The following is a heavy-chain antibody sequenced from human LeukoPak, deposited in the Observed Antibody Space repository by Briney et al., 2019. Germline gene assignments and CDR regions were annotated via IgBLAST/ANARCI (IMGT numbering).Heavy chain of an antibody. CDR2: IYYSGST. V-gene: IGHV4-59*01. D-gene: IGHD5-18*01. CDR3: ARTTEGGYTYGYFYYYYMDV. CDR1: GGSISSYY. Sequence: SETLSLTCAVSGGSISSYYWSWIRQPPGKGLEWIGYIYYSGSTNYNPSLKSRVTISVDTSKNQFSLKLTSVTAADTAVYYCARTTEGGYTYGYFYYYYMDVWGKGTTVTISS. J-gene: IGHJ6*03.